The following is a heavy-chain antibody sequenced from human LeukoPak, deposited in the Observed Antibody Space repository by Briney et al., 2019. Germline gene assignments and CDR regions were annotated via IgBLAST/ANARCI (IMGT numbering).Heavy chain of an antibody. CDR2: INHSGST. J-gene: IGHJ4*02. D-gene: IGHD2-2*02. CDR3: ARGPAPGYCSSTSCYRGYFDY. Sequence: SETLSLTCAVYGGSFRGYYWSWIRQPPGKGLEWIGEINHSGSTNYNPSLKSRVTISVDTSKNQFSLKLSSVTAADTAVYYCARGPAPGYCSSTSCYRGYFDYWGQGTLVTVSS. V-gene: IGHV4-34*01. CDR1: GGSFRGYY.